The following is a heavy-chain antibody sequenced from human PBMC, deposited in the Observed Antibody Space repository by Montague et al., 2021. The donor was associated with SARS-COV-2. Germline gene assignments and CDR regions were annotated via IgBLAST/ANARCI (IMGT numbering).Heavy chain of an antibody. Sequence: CAISGDSVSSNSAAWNWIRQSPSRGLERQGRTYYRSKRYNDYAVSVKSRITINPDTSKNQFSLQLNSVTPEDTAVYYCSRGSSGYYTPRPFDYWGQGTLVTVSS. CDR2: TYYRSKRYN. D-gene: IGHD3-22*01. CDR1: GDSVSSNSAA. V-gene: IGHV6-1*01. J-gene: IGHJ4*02. CDR3: SRGSSGYYTPRPFDY.